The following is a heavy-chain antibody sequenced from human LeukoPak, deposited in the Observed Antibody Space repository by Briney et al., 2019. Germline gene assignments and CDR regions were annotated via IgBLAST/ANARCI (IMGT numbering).Heavy chain of an antibody. V-gene: IGHV6-1*01. CDR3: ARGPSYFQH. Sequence: SQTLSLTCAISGDSVSSNSATWNWIRQSPSRGLEWLGRTYYRSKWYKYYAVSVKGRITINPDTSKNQFSLQLNSVTPEDTAVYYRARGPSYFQHWGQGTLVPSPQ. CDR2: TYYRSKWYK. CDR1: GDSVSSNSAT. J-gene: IGHJ1*01.